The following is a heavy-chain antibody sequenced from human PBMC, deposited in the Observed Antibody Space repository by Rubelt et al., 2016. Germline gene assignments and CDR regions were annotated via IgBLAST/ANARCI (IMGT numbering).Heavy chain of an antibody. CDR3: ARSLDDELPTFKAFDV. Sequence: QVQLQESCPGLVTPSETLSLTCPVSGGSISSYYWSWIRQPPGKGLEWIGSIYYTGSTNYNPSLKSRATTSVDTSKQQVALKVTSVTAADTVIDYCARSLDDELPTFKAFDVWGPGTKVTVSS. CDR1: GGSISSYY. D-gene: IGHD1-1*01. V-gene: IGHV4-59*12. CDR2: IYYTGST. J-gene: IGHJ3*01.